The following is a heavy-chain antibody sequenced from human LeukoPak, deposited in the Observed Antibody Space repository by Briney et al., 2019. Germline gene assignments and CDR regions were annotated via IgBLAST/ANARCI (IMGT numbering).Heavy chain of an antibody. Sequence: PSETLSLTCTVSGGSISSSSYYWGWIRQPPGKGLEWIGSIYYSGSTYYNPSLKSRVTISVDRSKDQFSLKLSSVTAADTAVYYCARGYSPHLAAPLGYWGQGTLVTVSS. D-gene: IGHD6-6*01. J-gene: IGHJ4*02. CDR1: GGSISSSSYY. V-gene: IGHV4-39*07. CDR2: IYYSGST. CDR3: ARGYSPHLAAPLGY.